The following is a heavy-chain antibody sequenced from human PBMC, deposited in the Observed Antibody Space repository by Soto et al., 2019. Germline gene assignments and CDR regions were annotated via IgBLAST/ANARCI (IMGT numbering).Heavy chain of an antibody. CDR1: GASISTSYW. J-gene: IGHJ4*02. Sequence: QVQLQESGPGLVKPSGTLSLTCVVSGASISTSYWWSWVRQSPGQGLEWIGEIYHSGSINYTPSLKSRVTISLDKSKYQFSLKLSSVIAADTAVYYCARGGDYRFDYWGQGTLVTVSS. CDR3: ARGGDYRFDY. CDR2: IYHSGSI. D-gene: IGHD4-17*01. V-gene: IGHV4-4*02.